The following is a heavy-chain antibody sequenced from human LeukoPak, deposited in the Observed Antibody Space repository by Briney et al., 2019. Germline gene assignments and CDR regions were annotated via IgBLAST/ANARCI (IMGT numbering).Heavy chain of an antibody. Sequence: GGSLRLSCAASGFTFSNAWMSWVRQAPGKGLEWVGRIKSKTDGGTTDYAAPVKGRFTISRDDSKNTLYLQMNSLKTEDTAVYYCTTVRRSYDSITRLLAPLGAFDIWGQGTMVTVSS. V-gene: IGHV3-15*01. D-gene: IGHD3-22*01. CDR2: IKSKTDGGTT. J-gene: IGHJ3*02. CDR3: TTVRRSYDSITRLLAPLGAFDI. CDR1: GFTFSNAW.